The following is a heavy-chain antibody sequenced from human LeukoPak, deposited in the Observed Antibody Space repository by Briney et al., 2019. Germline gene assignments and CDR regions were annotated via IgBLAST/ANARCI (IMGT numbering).Heavy chain of an antibody. CDR1: GFTFSNHW. CDR2: IKGDGSSI. D-gene: IGHD1-26*01. J-gene: IGHJ4*02. Sequence: QSGGSLRLSCAASGFTFSNHWMHWVRHTPGKGLVWVSRIKGDGSSISHADSVKGRFTISRDNAKNTLDLQMNNLRVEDTAVYYCVRDGVGAPPFDYWGEGVLVTVSS. CDR3: VRDGVGAPPFDY. V-gene: IGHV3-74*01.